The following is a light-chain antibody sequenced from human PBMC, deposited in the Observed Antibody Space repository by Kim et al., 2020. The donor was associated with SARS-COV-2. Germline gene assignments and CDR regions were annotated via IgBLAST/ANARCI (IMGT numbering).Light chain of an antibody. V-gene: IGKV3-20*01. Sequence: EIVLTQSPGPLSLSPGERATLSCRTSQSISINYLAWYQQKPGQAPRLLIYGASNRATGITDRFSGSGSGTDFTLTISRLEPEDFAVYYCQQYDSSPFTFGPGTKVDIK. CDR3: QQYDSSPFT. J-gene: IGKJ3*01. CDR1: QSISINY. CDR2: GAS.